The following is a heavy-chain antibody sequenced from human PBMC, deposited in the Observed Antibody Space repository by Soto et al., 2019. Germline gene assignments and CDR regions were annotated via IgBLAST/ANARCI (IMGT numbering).Heavy chain of an antibody. Sequence: EVQLVESGGGLVKPGGSLRLSCAASGFTFSTCWMMWVRQAPGKGLEWVANINQDGSERYYVDSVKGRFTISRDDAKNSLYLQMNSLRAEDTAVYYCVKDNRGSYWGQGTLVTVSS. CDR1: GFTFSTCW. J-gene: IGHJ4*02. D-gene: IGHD3-10*01. CDR2: INQDGSER. V-gene: IGHV3-7*01. CDR3: VKDNRGSY.